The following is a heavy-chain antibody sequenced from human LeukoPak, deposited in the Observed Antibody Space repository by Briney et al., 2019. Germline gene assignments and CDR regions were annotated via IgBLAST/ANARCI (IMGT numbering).Heavy chain of an antibody. D-gene: IGHD6-19*01. CDR3: ARDGGESSGIAVAGTVY. Sequence: GGSLRLSCAASGFTFDDYGMSWVRQAPGKGLEWVSGINWNGGSTGYADSVKGRFTISRDNAKNSLYLQMNSLRAEDTALYYCARDGGESSGIAVAGTVYWGQGTLVTVSS. V-gene: IGHV3-20*04. J-gene: IGHJ4*02. CDR2: INWNGGST. CDR1: GFTFDDYG.